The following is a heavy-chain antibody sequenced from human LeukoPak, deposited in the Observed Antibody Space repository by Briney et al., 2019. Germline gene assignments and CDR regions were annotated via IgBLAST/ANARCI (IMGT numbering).Heavy chain of an antibody. V-gene: IGHV3-21*04. J-gene: IGHJ6*02. Sequence: GGSLRLSCAASGFTFSSYSMNWVRQAPGKGLEWVSSISSSSSYIYYADSVKGRFTISRDNAKNSLYLQMNSLRAEDTAVYYCAREWRVTGTTAYYYGMDVWGQGTTVTVSS. D-gene: IGHD1-20*01. CDR2: ISSSSSYI. CDR3: AREWRVTGTTAYYYGMDV. CDR1: GFTFSSYS.